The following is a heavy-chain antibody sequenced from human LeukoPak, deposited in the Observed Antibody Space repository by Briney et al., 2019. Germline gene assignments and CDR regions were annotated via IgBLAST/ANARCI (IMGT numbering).Heavy chain of an antibody. CDR2: ISSSSSSYI. Sequence: GGSLRLSCAASGFTFSTYNMNWVRQAPGKGLEWVSSISSSSSSYIYYADSVKGRFIISRDNAKNSLYLQMNSLRAEDTAVYYCARFYLEPAGAPSDYWGQGTLVTVSS. CDR1: GFTFSTYN. CDR3: ARFYLEPAGAPSDY. J-gene: IGHJ4*02. V-gene: IGHV3-21*01. D-gene: IGHD2-2*01.